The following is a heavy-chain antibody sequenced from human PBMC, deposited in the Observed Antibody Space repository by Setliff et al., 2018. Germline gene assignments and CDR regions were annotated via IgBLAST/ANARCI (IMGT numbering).Heavy chain of an antibody. CDR2: ITSSSSTI. D-gene: IGHD3-10*01. CDR3: ARDPSYYGSGSYYNRYNWFDP. V-gene: IGHV3-11*04. J-gene: IGHJ5*02. Sequence: GGSLRLSCAASGFTFSDYYMNWIRQAPGKGLEWISYITSSSSTIDYADSVKGRFTISRDDAKNSLYLQMNSLRAEDTAVYYCARDPSYYGSGSYYNRYNWFDPWGQGTLVTVSS. CDR1: GFTFSDYY.